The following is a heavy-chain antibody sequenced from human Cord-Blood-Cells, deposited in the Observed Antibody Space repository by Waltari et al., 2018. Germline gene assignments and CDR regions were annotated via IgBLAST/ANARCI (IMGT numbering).Heavy chain of an antibody. CDR1: GYTFTSYA. D-gene: IGHD2-21*02. J-gene: IGHJ3*02. CDR2: INAGNGNT. CDR3: ARDQGGDYDAFDI. Sequence: QVQLVQSGAAVKKPGASEKVSCKASGYTFTSYAMHWVRQAPGQRLEWMGWINAGNGNTKYSQKFQGRVTITRDTSASTAYMELSSLRSEDTAVYYCARDQGGDYDAFDIWGQGTMVTVSS. V-gene: IGHV1-3*01.